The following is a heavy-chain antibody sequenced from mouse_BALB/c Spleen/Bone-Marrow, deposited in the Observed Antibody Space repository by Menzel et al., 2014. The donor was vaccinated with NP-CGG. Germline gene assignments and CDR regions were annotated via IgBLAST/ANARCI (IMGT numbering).Heavy chain of an antibody. CDR2: ISYSGST. D-gene: IGHD1-1*01. Sequence: VQLQQPGPSLVKPSQTLSLTCSVTGDSITSGYWNWIRKFPGNKLEYMGYISYSGSTYYNPSLKSRISITRDTSKNQYYLQLNSVTTEDTATYYCVRILLRSYAMDYWGQGTSVTVSS. CDR1: GDSITSGY. V-gene: IGHV3-8*02. CDR3: VRILLRSYAMDY. J-gene: IGHJ4*01.